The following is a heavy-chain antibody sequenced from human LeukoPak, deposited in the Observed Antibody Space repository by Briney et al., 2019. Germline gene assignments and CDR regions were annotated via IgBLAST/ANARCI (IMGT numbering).Heavy chain of an antibody. CDR3: ARAGYNSGWQPLDY. J-gene: IGHJ4*02. CDR2: ISSSSSYI. Sequence: PGGSLRLSCAASGFTFSIYTMNWVRQAPGKGLEWVSCISSSSSYIYYADSLKGRFTISRDNAKSSLYLQMNSLRAEDTAVYYCARAGYNSGWQPLDYWGQGTLVTVSS. CDR1: GFTFSIYT. V-gene: IGHV3-21*01. D-gene: IGHD6-19*01.